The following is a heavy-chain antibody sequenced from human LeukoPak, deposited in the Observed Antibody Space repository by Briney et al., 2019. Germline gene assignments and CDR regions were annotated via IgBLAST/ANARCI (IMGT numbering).Heavy chain of an antibody. CDR3: VKDLLQQYTFWSGQTSFDY. Sequence: PGGSLRLSCAASGFIFSNYAMSWVRQAPGKGLEWVSVISASGSNTYYVDSVKGRFTISRDISYNTLDLQMNSLTAEDTAVYYCVKDLLQQYTFWSGQTSFDYWGQGTLVTVSS. D-gene: IGHD3-3*01. V-gene: IGHV3-23*01. CDR2: ISASGSNT. J-gene: IGHJ4*02. CDR1: GFIFSNYA.